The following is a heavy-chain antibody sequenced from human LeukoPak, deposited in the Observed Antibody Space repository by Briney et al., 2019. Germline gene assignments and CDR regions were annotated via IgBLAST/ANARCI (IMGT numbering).Heavy chain of an antibody. V-gene: IGHV3-48*03. CDR3: ARGWNSSGYYSGNWFDP. CDR2: ISSSGSTI. CDR1: GFTFSSYE. J-gene: IGHJ5*02. D-gene: IGHD3-22*01. Sequence: GGSLRLSCAASGFTFSSYEMSWVRQAPGKGLEWVSYISSSGSTIYYADSVKGRFTISRDNSKNTLYLQMNSLRAEDTAVYYCARGWNSSGYYSGNWFDPWGQGTLVTVSS.